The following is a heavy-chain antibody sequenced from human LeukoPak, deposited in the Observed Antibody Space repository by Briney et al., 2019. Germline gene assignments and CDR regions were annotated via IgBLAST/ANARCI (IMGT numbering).Heavy chain of an antibody. V-gene: IGHV3-30*04. J-gene: IGHJ6*02. Sequence: GGSLRLSCAASGFSFTNYAMHWVRQAPGKGLEWVAVISHDGNSKYYTDSVKGRFTISRDNSKNTLYLHMNSLRAGDTAVFYCAYGSPTSYYGSGSYADSYFYGLDVWGQGTTVTVSS. D-gene: IGHD3-10*01. CDR1: GFSFTNYA. CDR3: AYGSPTSYYGSGSYADSYFYGLDV. CDR2: ISHDGNSK.